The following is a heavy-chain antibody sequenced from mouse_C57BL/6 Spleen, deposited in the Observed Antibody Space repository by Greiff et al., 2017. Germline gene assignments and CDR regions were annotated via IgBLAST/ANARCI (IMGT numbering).Heavy chain of an antibody. Sequence: VQLQQSGAELVRPGASVKLSCTASGFNIKDYYMHWVKQRPEQGLEWIGRIDPEDGDTDYAPKFQGKATMTADTSSNTAYLQLRSLTSEDTAVYYCTTLEGSSLYAMDDWGKGTSVPVSS. CDR3: TTLEGSSLYAMDD. J-gene: IGHJ4*01. CDR1: GFNIKDYY. D-gene: IGHD1-1*01. V-gene: IGHV14-1*01. CDR2: IDPEDGDT.